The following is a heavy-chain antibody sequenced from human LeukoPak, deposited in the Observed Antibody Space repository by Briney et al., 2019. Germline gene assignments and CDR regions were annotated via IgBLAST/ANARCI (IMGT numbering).Heavy chain of an antibody. CDR2: TYYRSKWYN. J-gene: IGHJ4*02. D-gene: IGHD4-23*01. V-gene: IGHV6-1*01. CDR1: GDGVSSNSAA. CDR3: ARDLIVGRNGGCDY. Sequence: SQTLSLTCAISGDGVSSNSAAWNWIRQSPSRGLEWLGRTYYRSKWYNDYAVSVKSRITINPDTSKNQFSLQLNSVTPEDTAVFYCARDLIVGRNGGCDYWGQGTLVTVSS.